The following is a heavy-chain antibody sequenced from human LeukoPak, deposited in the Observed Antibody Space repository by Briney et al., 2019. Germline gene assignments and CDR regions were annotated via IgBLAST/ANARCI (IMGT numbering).Heavy chain of an antibody. CDR1: GYSISSGYY. CDR3: ARLSGRTTTAHFDY. V-gene: IGHV4-38-2*01. Sequence: SETLSLTCAVSGYSISSGYYWGWIRQPPGKGLEWIGSIYHSGSTYYNPSLKSRVTISVDTSKNQFSLKLSSVTATDTAVYYCARLSGRTTTAHFDYWGQGTLVTVSS. D-gene: IGHD1-1*01. J-gene: IGHJ4*02. CDR2: IYHSGST.